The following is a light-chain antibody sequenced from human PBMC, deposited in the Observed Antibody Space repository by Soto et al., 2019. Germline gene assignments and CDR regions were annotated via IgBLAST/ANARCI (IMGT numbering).Light chain of an antibody. CDR3: SSYTSSSTYV. CDR1: SSDVGNYNY. CDR2: DVS. V-gene: IGLV2-14*01. Sequence: QSVLTQPASVSGSPGQSITISCTGTSSDVGNYNYVSWYQQHPGKAPKLMIHDVSNRPSGVSNRFSGSKSGNTASLTISGLQAGDEADYYCSSYTSSSTYVFGTGTKVTVL. J-gene: IGLJ1*01.